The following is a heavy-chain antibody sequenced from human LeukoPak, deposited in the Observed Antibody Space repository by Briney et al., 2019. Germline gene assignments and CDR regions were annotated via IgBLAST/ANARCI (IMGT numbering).Heavy chain of an antibody. CDR2: IYASGGT. CDR1: GGSISSYY. CDR3: ARESKSYDGSGYYHDS. Sequence: SSETLSPTCTVSGGSISSYYWSWIRQPAGKGLEWIGRIYASGGTDYNPSLKSRVTMSVDTSKNQFSLKLWSVTAADTAVYYCARESKSYDGSGYYHDSWGQGTLVTVSS. D-gene: IGHD3-22*01. V-gene: IGHV4-4*07. J-gene: IGHJ4*02.